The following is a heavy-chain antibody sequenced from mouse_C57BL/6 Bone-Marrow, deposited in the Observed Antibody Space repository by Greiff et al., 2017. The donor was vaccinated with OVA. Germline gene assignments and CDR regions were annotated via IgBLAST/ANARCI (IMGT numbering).Heavy chain of an antibody. V-gene: IGHV5-16*01. CDR3: ARETTVVAPRWYFDV. CDR2: INYDGSST. D-gene: IGHD1-1*01. J-gene: IGHJ1*03. Sequence: EVQRVESEGGLVQPGSSMKLSCTASGFTFSDYYMAWVRQVPEKGLEWVANINYDGSSTYYLDSLKSRFIISRDNAKNILYLQMSSLKSEDTATYYCARETTVVAPRWYFDVWGTGTTVTVSS. CDR1: GFTFSDYY.